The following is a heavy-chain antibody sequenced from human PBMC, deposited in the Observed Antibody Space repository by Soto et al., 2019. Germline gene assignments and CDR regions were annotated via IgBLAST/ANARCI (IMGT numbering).Heavy chain of an antibody. D-gene: IGHD6-19*01. Sequence: EVYLLESGGGLVQRGGSLRLSCTVSGFTFRSYAMNWDRQAPGGGLEWVSNIIGSGDNTYYADSVKGRFTISRDNSQNTLFLQMDSLRVEDTATYYCVKDRAFRTVAGADQWGQGTLVTVSS. CDR2: IIGSGDNT. J-gene: IGHJ4*02. V-gene: IGHV3-23*01. CDR1: GFTFRSYA. CDR3: VKDRAFRTVAGADQ.